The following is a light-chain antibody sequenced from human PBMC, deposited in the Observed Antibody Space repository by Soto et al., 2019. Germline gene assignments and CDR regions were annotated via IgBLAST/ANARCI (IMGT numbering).Light chain of an antibody. CDR3: AAWDDSLNGFYV. Sequence: QSVLTQPPSSSGTPGQRVTIFCSGSSSNIGSNTVNWYQQLTGTAPKLLIYSNNQRPSGVPDRFSGSKSGTSASLAISGLQSDDEADYYCAAWDDSLNGFYVFGTGTKVTVL. J-gene: IGLJ1*01. CDR2: SNN. V-gene: IGLV1-44*01. CDR1: SSNIGSNT.